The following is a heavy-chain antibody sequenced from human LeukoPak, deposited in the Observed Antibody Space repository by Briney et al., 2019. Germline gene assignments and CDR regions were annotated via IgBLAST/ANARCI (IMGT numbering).Heavy chain of an antibody. J-gene: IGHJ5*02. D-gene: IGHD3-3*01. V-gene: IGHV3-21*01. CDR2: ISSSSSYI. Sequence: GGSLRLSCAASGLTFSSYSMNWVRQAPGKGLEWVSSISSSSSYIYYADSVKGRFTISRDNAKNSLYLQMNSLRAEDTAVYYCARDLGGVTIFGVAPWGQGTLVTVSS. CDR1: GLTFSSYS. CDR3: ARDLGGVTIFGVAP.